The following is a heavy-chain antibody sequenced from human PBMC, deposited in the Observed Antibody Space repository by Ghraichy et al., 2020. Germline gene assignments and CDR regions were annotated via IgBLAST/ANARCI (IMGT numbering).Heavy chain of an antibody. V-gene: IGHV3-21*01. J-gene: IGHJ6*02. D-gene: IGHD5-18*01. CDR1: GFTFSSYS. CDR3: ARDLLYSYGLTFYYYYGMDV. CDR2: ISSSSSYI. Sequence: GGSLRLSCAASGFTFSSYSMNWVRQAPGKGLEWVSSISSSSSYIYYADSVKGRFTISRDNAKNSLYLQMNSLRAEDTAVYYCARDLLYSYGLTFYYYYGMDVWGQGTTVTVSS.